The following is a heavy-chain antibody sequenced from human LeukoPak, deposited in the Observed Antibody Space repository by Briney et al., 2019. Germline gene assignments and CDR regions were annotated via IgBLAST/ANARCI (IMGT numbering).Heavy chain of an antibody. J-gene: IGHJ4*02. CDR3: ARLRRNSDKSGFYYYYDY. CDR1: GLTFSSFS. V-gene: IGHV3-21*06. CDR2: INTVASYI. Sequence: GGSLILYCASSGLTFSSFSCNWIRQGPGKGLEWVSSINTVASYIYYADSVKGRFTISRDNAKNSLYLQMNSLRAEDTGVYYCARLRRNSDKSGFYYYYDYWGQGTLVTVSS. D-gene: IGHD3-22*01.